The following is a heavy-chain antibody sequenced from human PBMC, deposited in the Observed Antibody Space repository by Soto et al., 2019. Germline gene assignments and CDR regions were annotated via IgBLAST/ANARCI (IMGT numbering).Heavy chain of an antibody. Sequence: GGSLRLSCASSWFTFSRDAMHWVRLAPGKGLEWLAVISYHGKKTYYADSVQGRFTISRDNSKNTLYLQMNSLGTEDTAVYYCARDEGYGSNSGWYFDLWGRGTLVTVSS. J-gene: IGHJ2*01. V-gene: IGHV3-30*04. CDR3: ARDEGYGSNSGWYFDL. CDR1: WFTFSRDA. CDR2: ISYHGKKT. D-gene: IGHD2-2*01.